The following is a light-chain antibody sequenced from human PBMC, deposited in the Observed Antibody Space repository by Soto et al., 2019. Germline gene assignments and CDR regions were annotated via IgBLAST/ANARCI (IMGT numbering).Light chain of an antibody. CDR3: QQTNIAPWT. V-gene: IGKV1-39*01. CDR1: QNISRH. Sequence: DIQMTQSPSSLSASVGDRVTITCRASQNISRHLNWYQQTPGRAPSLLIYAASSLQSGVPARFSGSGFGTDFTLTITSLQPEDFATYYCQQTNIAPWTFGLGTKVEI. J-gene: IGKJ1*01. CDR2: AAS.